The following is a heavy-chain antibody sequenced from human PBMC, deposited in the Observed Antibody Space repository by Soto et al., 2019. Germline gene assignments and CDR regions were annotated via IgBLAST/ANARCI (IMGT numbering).Heavy chain of an antibody. CDR2: IYYRGNT. V-gene: IGHV4-39*01. CDR3: ARLEGLATISYYFDY. D-gene: IGHD3-9*01. CDR1: GGYINSDNYY. Sequence: PSETLSLTCSVSGGYINSDNYYWGWIRQPPGKGLEWIGSIYYRGNTYYNPSLKTRVTISLDKSKSQFSLKLNSVTAADSAVYFCARLEGLATISYYFDYWGQGTLVTVSS. J-gene: IGHJ4*02.